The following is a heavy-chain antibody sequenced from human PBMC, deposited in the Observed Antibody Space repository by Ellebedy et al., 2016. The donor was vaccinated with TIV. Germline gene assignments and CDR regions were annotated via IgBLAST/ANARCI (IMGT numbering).Heavy chain of an antibody. V-gene: IGHV3-49*03. J-gene: IGHJ4*02. CDR3: TRKKTTVVMLDY. CDR1: GFTSGDYG. CDR2: IRSKAYGGTA. D-gene: IGHD4-23*01. Sequence: PGGSLRLSCTASGFTSGDYGMVWFRQAPGKGLAWVGFIRSKAYGGTADYAASVKGRFTISRDDSKGIAYLQMDSLKTEDTAVYYCTRKKTTVVMLDYWGQGTLVTVSS.